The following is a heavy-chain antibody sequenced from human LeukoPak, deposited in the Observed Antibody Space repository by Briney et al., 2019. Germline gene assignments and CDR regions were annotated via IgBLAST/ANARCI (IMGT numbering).Heavy chain of an antibody. CDR3: ARNGAPVVTAITPYYYYMDV. D-gene: IGHD2-21*02. J-gene: IGHJ6*03. CDR1: GFTFSSYW. V-gene: IGHV3-7*01. CDR2: IKQDGSEK. Sequence: PGGSLRLSCAASGFTFSSYWMSWVRQAPGKGLEWVANIKQDGSEKYYVDSVKGRFTISRDNAKNSLYLQMNSLRAEDTAVYYCARNGAPVVTAITPYYYYMDVWAKGPRSPSP.